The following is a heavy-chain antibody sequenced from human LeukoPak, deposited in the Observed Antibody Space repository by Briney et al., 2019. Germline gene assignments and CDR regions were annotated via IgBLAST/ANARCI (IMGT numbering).Heavy chain of an antibody. J-gene: IGHJ4*02. CDR2: INHSGST. D-gene: IGHD3-16*02. Sequence: PSETLSLTCAVYGGSFSGYYWSWIRQPPGKGLEWIGEINHSGSTNYNPSLKSRVTISVDTPKNQFSLKLSSVTAADTAVYYCATRGAHIWGSYRYFFDYWGQGTLVTVSS. CDR1: GGSFSGYY. V-gene: IGHV4-34*01. CDR3: ATRGAHIWGSYRYFFDY.